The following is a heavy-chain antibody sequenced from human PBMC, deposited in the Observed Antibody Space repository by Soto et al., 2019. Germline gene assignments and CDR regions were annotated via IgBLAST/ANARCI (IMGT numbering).Heavy chain of an antibody. D-gene: IGHD6-13*01. J-gene: IGHJ5*02. Sequence: QVQLVQSGAEVKKPGASVKVSCKASGYTFTGYYMHWVRQAPGQGLEWMGWINPNSGGTNYAQKFQGWVTMTRDTAISTAYMELSRLRSDDTAVYYCASGPGVGSGWYGDVGWFDPWGQGTLVTVSS. CDR2: INPNSGGT. CDR1: GYTFTGYY. V-gene: IGHV1-2*04. CDR3: ASGPGVGSGWYGDVGWFDP.